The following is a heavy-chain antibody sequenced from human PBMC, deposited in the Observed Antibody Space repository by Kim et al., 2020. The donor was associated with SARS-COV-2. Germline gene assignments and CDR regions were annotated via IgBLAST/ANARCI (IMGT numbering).Heavy chain of an antibody. J-gene: IGHJ4*02. CDR3: ARGTPRPPGGFVY. Sequence: NPSLQSRVTRAVDTSKNQFPLRLSSVTAADTAVYYCARGTPRPPGGFVYWGQGTLVTVSS. V-gene: IGHV4-59*09. D-gene: IGHD1-26*01.